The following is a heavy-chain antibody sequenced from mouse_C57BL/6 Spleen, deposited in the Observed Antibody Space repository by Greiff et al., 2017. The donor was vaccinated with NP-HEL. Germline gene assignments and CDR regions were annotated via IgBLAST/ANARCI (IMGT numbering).Heavy chain of an antibody. CDR3: ARGDSSGYPYYYAMDY. V-gene: IGHV14-3*01. Sequence: VQLQQSVAELVRPGASVKLSCTASGFNIKNTYMHWVKQRPEQGLEWIGRIDPANGNTKYAPKFQGKATITADTSSNTVYLQLSSLTSEDTAIYYCARGDSSGYPYYYAMDYWGQGTSVTVSS. D-gene: IGHD3-2*02. J-gene: IGHJ4*01. CDR2: IDPANGNT. CDR1: GFNIKNTY.